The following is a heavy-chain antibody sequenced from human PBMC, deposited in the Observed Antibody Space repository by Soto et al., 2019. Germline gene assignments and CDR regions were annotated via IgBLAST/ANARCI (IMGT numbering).Heavy chain of an antibody. Sequence: GGSLRLSCAASGFTFTSYGFHWVRQAPDKGLEWVAGIWYDGSRKNYADSVKGRFTISRDDSKNTLYLQMSSLRAEDAGIYYCAKDLYIAVAGTTVDWGQGTLVTVSS. CDR1: GFTFTSYG. CDR3: AKDLYIAVAGTTVD. D-gene: IGHD6-19*01. CDR2: IWYDGSRK. J-gene: IGHJ4*02. V-gene: IGHV3-33*03.